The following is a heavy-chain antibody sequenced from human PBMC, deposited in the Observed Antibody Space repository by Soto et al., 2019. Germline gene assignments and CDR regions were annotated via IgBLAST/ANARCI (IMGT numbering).Heavy chain of an antibody. D-gene: IGHD6-13*01. Sequence: ASVKVSCKASGYKFSSYTISWVRQAPGQGLEWMGRIVAFAGVTIYAQKFQGRVTITTDSSTSTAYMELRSLRSDDTAVYYCARGGIAAAGTGYYYYYMEVWGKGTTVTVSS. J-gene: IGHJ6*03. V-gene: IGHV1-18*04. CDR3: ARGGIAAAGTGYYYYYMEV. CDR2: IVAFAGVT. CDR1: GYKFSSYT.